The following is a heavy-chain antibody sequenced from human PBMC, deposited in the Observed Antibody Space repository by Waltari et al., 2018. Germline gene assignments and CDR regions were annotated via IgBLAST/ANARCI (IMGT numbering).Heavy chain of an antibody. V-gene: IGHV1-8*01. D-gene: IGHD3-3*01. J-gene: IGHJ3*02. CDR2: MNPNSGNT. CDR1: GYTFTSYD. CDR3: ARPTRGYYDFWSGYDKRHAFDI. Sequence: QVQLVQSGAEVKKPGASVKVSCKASGYTFTSYDINWVRQATGQGLEWMGWMNPNSGNTGHAQKFQGRVTMTRNTSISTAYMELSSLRSEDTAVYYCARPTRGYYDFWSGYDKRHAFDIWGQGTMVTVSS.